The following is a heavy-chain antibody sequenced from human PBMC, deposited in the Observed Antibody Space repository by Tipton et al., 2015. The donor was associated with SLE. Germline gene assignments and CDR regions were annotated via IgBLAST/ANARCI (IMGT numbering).Heavy chain of an antibody. Sequence: TLSLTCVVYGGSFSGYYWSWIRQPPGKGLEWIGEINHSGSTNYNPSLKSRVTISVDTSKNQFSLKLSSVTAADTAVYYCARGPGSGHVFDYWGQGTLVTVSS. CDR1: GGSFSGYY. CDR2: INHSGST. V-gene: IGHV4-34*01. CDR3: ARGPGSGHVFDY. D-gene: IGHD2-15*01. J-gene: IGHJ4*02.